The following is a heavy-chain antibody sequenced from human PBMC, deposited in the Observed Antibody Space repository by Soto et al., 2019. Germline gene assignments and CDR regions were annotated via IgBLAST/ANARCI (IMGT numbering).Heavy chain of an antibody. V-gene: IGHV3-30*18. Sequence: GGSLRLSCAASGFTFSSYGMHWVRQAPGKGLEWVAVISYDGSNKYYADSVKGRFTISRDNSKNTLYLQMNSLRAEDTAVYYCAKDVAVAGTWFDWFDPWGQGTLVTVSS. CDR2: ISYDGSNK. J-gene: IGHJ5*02. D-gene: IGHD6-19*01. CDR3: AKDVAVAGTWFDWFDP. CDR1: GFTFSSYG.